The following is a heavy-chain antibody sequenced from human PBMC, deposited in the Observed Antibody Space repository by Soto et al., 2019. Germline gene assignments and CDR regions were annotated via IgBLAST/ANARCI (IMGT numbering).Heavy chain of an antibody. CDR1: GGSISSYY. CDR2: IYYSGST. D-gene: IGHD3-16*01. V-gene: IGHV4-59*07. CDR3: ARRYGGNFDY. Sequence: SDTLSLTCSVSGGSISSYYWSWIRQPPGKGLEWIGYIYYSGSTNYNPSLKSRVTISVDTSKNQFSLKLSSVTAADTAVYYCARRYGGNFDYWGQGTLVTVS. J-gene: IGHJ4*02.